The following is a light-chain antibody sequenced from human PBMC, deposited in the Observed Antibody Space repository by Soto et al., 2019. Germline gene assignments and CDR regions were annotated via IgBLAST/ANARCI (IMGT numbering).Light chain of an antibody. V-gene: IGKV1-39*01. Sequence: PSSLSASVGDRVTITCRASQSISSYLNWYQQKPGKAPKLLIYAASSLQSGVPSRLSGSGSGTDFTLTISSLQPEDFATYYCQQSYSTPITFGQGKRLENK. CDR1: QSISSY. CDR3: QQSYSTPIT. CDR2: AAS. J-gene: IGKJ5*01.